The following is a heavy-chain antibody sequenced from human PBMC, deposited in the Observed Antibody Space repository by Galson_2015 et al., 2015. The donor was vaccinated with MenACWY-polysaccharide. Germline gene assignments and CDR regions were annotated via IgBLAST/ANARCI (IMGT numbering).Heavy chain of an antibody. Sequence: SLRLSCAASGFTFSGYAMTWLRQAPGKGLDWVSSISGGGATTNYADSVKGRFTISRDNSKNTLYLQMNILRAEDTSIYYCAKSNSGYSNTRHWDYWGQGTLVTVSS. CDR1: GFTFSGYA. CDR3: AKSNSGYSNTRHWDY. CDR2: ISGGGATT. V-gene: IGHV3-23*01. J-gene: IGHJ4*02. D-gene: IGHD6-13*01.